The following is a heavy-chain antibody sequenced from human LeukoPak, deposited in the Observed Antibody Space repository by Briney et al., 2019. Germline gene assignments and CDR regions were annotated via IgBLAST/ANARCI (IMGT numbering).Heavy chain of an antibody. CDR2: IIPIFGTA. D-gene: IGHD3-10*01. J-gene: IGHJ4*02. V-gene: IGHV1-69*13. Sequence: SVKVSCKASGYTFTGYYMHWVRQAPGQGLEWMGGIIPIFGTANYAQRFQGRVTITADESTSTAYMELSSLRSEDTAVYYCARGSSYGSGDWGQGTLVTVSS. CDR1: GYTFTGYY. CDR3: ARGSSYGSGD.